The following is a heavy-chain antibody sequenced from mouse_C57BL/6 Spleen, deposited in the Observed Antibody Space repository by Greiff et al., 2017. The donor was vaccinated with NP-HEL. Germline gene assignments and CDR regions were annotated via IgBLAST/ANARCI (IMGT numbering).Heavy chain of an antibody. Sequence: VQLQQSGAELVKPGASVKLSCEASGYTFTEYTIHWVKQRSGQGLEWIGWFYPGSGSIKYNEKFKDKATLTADKSSSTVYMELSRLTSEDSAVYFCARHEGNYYGSSYDYYAMDYWGQGTSVTVSS. D-gene: IGHD1-1*01. CDR2: FYPGSGSI. CDR3: ARHEGNYYGSSYDYYAMDY. J-gene: IGHJ4*01. CDR1: GYTFTEYT. V-gene: IGHV1-62-2*01.